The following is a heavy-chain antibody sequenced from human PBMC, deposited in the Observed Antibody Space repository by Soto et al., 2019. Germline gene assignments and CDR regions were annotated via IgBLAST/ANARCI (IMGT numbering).Heavy chain of an antibody. D-gene: IGHD1-26*01. CDR2: VSAYNGNT. V-gene: IGHV1-18*01. CDR3: ARGGQWDFLSDY. Sequence: ASVKVSCKASGYTFTRYYINWVRQAPGQGLEWMGWVSAYNGNTRYEQKLQGRVTLTTDTSTSTAYMELRSLRSDDTAVYFCARGGQWDFLSDYWGQGTLVTVSS. J-gene: IGHJ4*02. CDR1: GYTFTRYY.